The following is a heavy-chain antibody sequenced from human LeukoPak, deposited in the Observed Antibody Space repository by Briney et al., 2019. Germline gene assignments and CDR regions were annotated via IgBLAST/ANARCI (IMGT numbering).Heavy chain of an antibody. CDR3: ASVVGARAIDAFDI. CDR2: IYSGGST. CDR1: GFTFSNYA. Sequence: GRSLRLSCAASGFTFSNYAMHWVRQAPGKGLEWVAVIYSGGSTYYADSVKGRFTISRDNSKNTLYLQMNSLRAEDTAVYYCASVVGARAIDAFDIWGRGTMATVSS. V-gene: IGHV3-53*01. D-gene: IGHD1-26*01. J-gene: IGHJ3*02.